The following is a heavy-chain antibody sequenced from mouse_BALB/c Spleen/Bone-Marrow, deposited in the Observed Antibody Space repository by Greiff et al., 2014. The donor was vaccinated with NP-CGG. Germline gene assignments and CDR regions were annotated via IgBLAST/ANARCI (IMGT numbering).Heavy chain of an antibody. J-gene: IGHJ4*01. CDR1: GYTSTSYW. CDR3: ARTYGDSPYFYGVDY. D-gene: IGHD2-13*01. CDR2: INPSNGRT. V-gene: IGHV1S81*02. Sequence: LQESGAELVKPGTSVKLSCKTSGYTSTSYWMHWVKQRPGQGLEWIGEINPSNGRTNYNEKFKNKATLTVDKSSSTAYMQLSSLTAEDSAVYFCARTYGDSPYFYGVDYWGQGTSVTVSS.